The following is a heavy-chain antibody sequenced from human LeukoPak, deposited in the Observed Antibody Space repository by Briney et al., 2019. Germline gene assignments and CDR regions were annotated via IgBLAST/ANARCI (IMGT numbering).Heavy chain of an antibody. J-gene: IGHJ3*02. CDR1: GGTFSSYA. CDR2: IIPIFGTA. CDR3: ARAGGYYDSGAFDI. V-gene: IGHV1-69*05. D-gene: IGHD3-3*01. Sequence: SVKVSCKASGGTFSSYAISWVRQAPGQGLEWMGRIIPIFGTANYAQKFQGRVTITTDESTSIAYMELSSLRSEDTAVYYCARAGGYYDSGAFDIWGQGTMVTVSS.